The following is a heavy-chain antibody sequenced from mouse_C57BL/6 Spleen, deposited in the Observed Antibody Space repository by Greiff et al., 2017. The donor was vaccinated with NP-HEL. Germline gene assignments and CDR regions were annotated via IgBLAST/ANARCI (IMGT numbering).Heavy chain of an antibody. D-gene: IGHD2-3*01. Sequence: QVQLQQSGAELVRPGASVKLSCKASGYTFTDYYINWVKQRPGQGLEWIARIYPGSGNTYYNEKFKGKATLTAEKSSSTAYMQLSSLTSEDSAVYFCARSGDGYYVEDAMDYWGQGTSVTVSS. J-gene: IGHJ4*01. CDR2: IYPGSGNT. CDR3: ARSGDGYYVEDAMDY. V-gene: IGHV1-76*01. CDR1: GYTFTDYY.